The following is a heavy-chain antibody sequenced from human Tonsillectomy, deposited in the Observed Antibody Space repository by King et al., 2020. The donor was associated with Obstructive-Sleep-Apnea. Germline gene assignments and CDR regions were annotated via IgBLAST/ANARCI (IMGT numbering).Heavy chain of an antibody. Sequence: LPLQESGPGLVKPSETLSLTCTVSGGSISSSSYYWGWIRQPPGKGLEWIGSIYYSGSTYYNPSLKSRVTISVDTSKNQFSLKLSSVTAADTAVYYCARPYYYDSSGYYYFDYWGQGTLVTVSS. CDR2: IYYSGST. J-gene: IGHJ4*02. D-gene: IGHD3-22*01. CDR3: ARPYYYDSSGYYYFDY. V-gene: IGHV4-39*01. CDR1: GGSISSSSYY.